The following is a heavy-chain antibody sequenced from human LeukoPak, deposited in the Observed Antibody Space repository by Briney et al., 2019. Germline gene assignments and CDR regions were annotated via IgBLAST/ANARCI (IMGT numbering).Heavy chain of an antibody. CDR1: GFSFSGSA. Sequence: GGSLRLSRAASGFSFSGSAMHWVRQASGKGLEWVGRIRSKPNSYATAYAASVKGRFTISRDDSKNTAYPQMNSLKTEDTAVYYCTTREDTAMVAFDYWGQGTQVTVSS. CDR2: IRSKPNSYAT. D-gene: IGHD5-18*01. CDR3: TTREDTAMVAFDY. V-gene: IGHV3-73*01. J-gene: IGHJ4*02.